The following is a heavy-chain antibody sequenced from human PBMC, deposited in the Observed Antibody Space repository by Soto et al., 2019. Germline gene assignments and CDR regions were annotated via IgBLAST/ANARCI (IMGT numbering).Heavy chain of an antibody. D-gene: IGHD3-9*01. J-gene: IGHJ3*02. CDR3: AIEAYYDIFAWGNAFDI. CDR2: IYSGGST. Sequence: EVQLVESGGGLVQPGGSLRLSCAASGFTVSSNYMSWVRQAPGKGLEWVSVIYSGGSTYYADSVKGRFTISRDNSKNTLYLQMNSVRAEDTAVYYCAIEAYYDIFAWGNAFDIWGQGTMVTVSS. CDR1: GFTVSSNY. V-gene: IGHV3-66*01.